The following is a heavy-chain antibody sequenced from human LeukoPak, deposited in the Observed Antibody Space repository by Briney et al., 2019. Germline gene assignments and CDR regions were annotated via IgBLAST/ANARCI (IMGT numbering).Heavy chain of an antibody. D-gene: IGHD6-6*01. Sequence: SETLSLTCTVSGGSISSGGYYWSWIRQHPGKDLEWSGYIYYSGSTYYNPSLKSRVTISVDTSKNQFSLKLSSVTAADTAVYYCARVPQLVRTKAFDIWGQGTMVTVSS. CDR2: IYYSGST. CDR3: ARVPQLVRTKAFDI. J-gene: IGHJ3*02. CDR1: GGSISSGGYY. V-gene: IGHV4-31*03.